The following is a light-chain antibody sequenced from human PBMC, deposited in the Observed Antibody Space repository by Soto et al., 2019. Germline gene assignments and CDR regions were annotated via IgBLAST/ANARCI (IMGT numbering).Light chain of an antibody. V-gene: IGKV3-11*01. Sequence: EIVLTQSPGTLSLSPGERATLSCRASPSVTNYLAWYQQKPGQPPSLLIYGAFNRAAGIPDRFSGSGSGTDFTLTISSLEPEDFAVYYCQQRSYWPITFGQGTRLEIK. J-gene: IGKJ5*01. CDR2: GAF. CDR1: PSVTNY. CDR3: QQRSYWPIT.